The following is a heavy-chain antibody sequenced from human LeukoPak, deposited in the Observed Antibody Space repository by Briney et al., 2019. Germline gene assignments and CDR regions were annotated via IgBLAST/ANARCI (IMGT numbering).Heavy chain of an antibody. CDR2: IYYSGST. CDR3: ARAGTAKYYYYGMDV. V-gene: IGHV4-59*01. CDR1: GGSISSYY. D-gene: IGHD2-21*02. Sequence: SETLSLTCTVSGGSISSYYWSWIRQPPGKGLEWIGNIYYSGSTNYNPSLKSRVTISVDTSRNQFSLKLSSVTAVDTAVYYCARAGTAKYYYYGMDVWGQGTTVTVSS. J-gene: IGHJ6*02.